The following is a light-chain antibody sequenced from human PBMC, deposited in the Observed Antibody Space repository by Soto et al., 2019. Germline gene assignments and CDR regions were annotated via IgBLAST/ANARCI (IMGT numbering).Light chain of an antibody. V-gene: IGKV1-5*03. J-gene: IGKJ1*01. CDR3: QHYTMYSPWT. CDR2: KAS. Sequence: IQVTQSPSTLCVDVVSIVTITCLSSQTISSWLAWYQQKPGKAPKLLIYKASTLKSGVPSRFSGSGSGTEFTLTISSLQPDDFATYYCQHYTMYSPWTFGQGTKVDIK. CDR1: QTISSW.